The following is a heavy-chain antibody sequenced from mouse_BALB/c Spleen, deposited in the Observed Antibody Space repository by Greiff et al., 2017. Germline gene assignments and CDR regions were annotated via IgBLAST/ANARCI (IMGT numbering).Heavy chain of an antibody. Sequence: EVKLQESGGGLVKPGGSLKLSCAASGFTFSDYYMYWVRQTPEKRLEWVATISDGGSYTYYPDSVKGRFTISRDNAKNNLYLQMSSLKSEDTAMYYCARDGVYGNWFAYWGQGTLVTVSA. CDR1: GFTFSDYY. CDR3: ARDGVYGNWFAY. CDR2: ISDGGSYT. J-gene: IGHJ3*01. V-gene: IGHV5-4*02. D-gene: IGHD2-1*01.